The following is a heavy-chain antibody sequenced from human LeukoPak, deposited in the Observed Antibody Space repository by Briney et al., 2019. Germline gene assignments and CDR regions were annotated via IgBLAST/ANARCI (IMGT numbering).Heavy chain of an antibody. CDR3: ARLSGSPSKFDY. CDR1: GGSISGHY. J-gene: IGHJ4*02. CDR2: IYYSGST. Sequence: SETLSLTCTVSGGSISGHYWSWIRQPPGKGLEWTGYIYYSGSTNCNPSLKSRVTISVDTSKNQFSLKLSSVTAADTAVYYCARLSGSPSKFDYWGQGTLVTVFS. D-gene: IGHD1-26*01. V-gene: IGHV4-59*08.